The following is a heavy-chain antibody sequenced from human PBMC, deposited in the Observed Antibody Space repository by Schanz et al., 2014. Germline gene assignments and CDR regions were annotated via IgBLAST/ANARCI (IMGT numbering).Heavy chain of an antibody. V-gene: IGHV4-59*08. CDR1: GASISFYD. CDR3: ARQGDVYRLDY. Sequence: QVPLQESGPGLVKPSETLSLTCTVSGASISFYDWNWIRQSPGKGLEWIGYIYHSGSPIYNPSLQSRVTISKDTTKNQFSLKRGSVTAADTAMYFCARQGDVYRLDYWGQGTLVTVTS. D-gene: IGHD1-26*01. CDR2: IYHSGSP. J-gene: IGHJ4*02.